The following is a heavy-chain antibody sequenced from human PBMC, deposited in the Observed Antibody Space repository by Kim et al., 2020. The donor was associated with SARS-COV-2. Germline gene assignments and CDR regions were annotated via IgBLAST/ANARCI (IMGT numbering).Heavy chain of an antibody. CDR1: GGSISSSSYY. Sequence: SETLSLTCTVSGGSISSSSYYWGWIRQPPGKGLEWIGSIYYSGSTYYNPSLKSRVTISVDTSKNQFSLKLSSVTAADTAVYYCARRSSNWYFDLWGRGTLVTVSS. J-gene: IGHJ2*01. CDR3: ARRSSNWYFDL. V-gene: IGHV4-39*01. CDR2: IYYSGST. D-gene: IGHD6-13*01.